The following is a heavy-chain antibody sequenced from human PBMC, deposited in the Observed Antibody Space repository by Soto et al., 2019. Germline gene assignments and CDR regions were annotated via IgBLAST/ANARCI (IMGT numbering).Heavy chain of an antibody. CDR3: AKPPLYYHILTGPTALDY. V-gene: IGHV3-23*01. D-gene: IGHD3-9*01. Sequence: GGSLRLSCAASGFTFSSYAMSWVRQAPGKGLEWVSAISGSGGSTYYADSVKGRFTISRDNSKNTLYLQMNSLRAEDTAVYYCAKPPLYYHILTGPTALDYWGQGTPVPVSS. J-gene: IGHJ4*02. CDR1: GFTFSSYA. CDR2: ISGSGGST.